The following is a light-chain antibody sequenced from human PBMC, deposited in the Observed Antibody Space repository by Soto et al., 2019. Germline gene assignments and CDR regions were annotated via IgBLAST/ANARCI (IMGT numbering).Light chain of an antibody. CDR2: KAS. Sequence: DIQMTQSPSSLSASIGDRVTITCRASQGISTWLAWYQQTPGKAPKLLIYKASTLKSGVPSRFSGSGSGTDFTLTISSLEPEAFAVYYCQQRSNWHPITFGQGTRLEIK. J-gene: IGKJ5*01. CDR3: QQRSNWHPIT. V-gene: IGKV1-12*01. CDR1: QGISTW.